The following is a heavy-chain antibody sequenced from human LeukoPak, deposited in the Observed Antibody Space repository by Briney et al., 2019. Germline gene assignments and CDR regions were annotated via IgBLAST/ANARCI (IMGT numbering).Heavy chain of an antibody. CDR3: ARSELGYDYYYMDV. CDR1: GFIFSSYG. J-gene: IGHJ6*03. CDR2: ISSSSSYI. D-gene: IGHD7-27*01. Sequence: GGSLRLSCAASGFIFSSYGMNWVRQAPGKGLEWVSSISSSSSYIYYADSVKGRFTISRDNAKNSLYLQMNSLRGEDTGLYYCARSELGYDYYYMDVWGKGTTVTVSS. V-gene: IGHV3-21*01.